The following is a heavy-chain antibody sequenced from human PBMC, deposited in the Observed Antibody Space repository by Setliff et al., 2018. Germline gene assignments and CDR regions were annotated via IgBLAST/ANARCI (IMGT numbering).Heavy chain of an antibody. Sequence: LSLSCAASGLTFSSYWMTWVRQAPGEGLEWVSAISGSGGATYYTDSVKGRFTISRDNSKNTVYVQMDSLRADDTAVYYCAKVHPTPYSIYALDIWGQGTMVTVSS. CDR1: GLTFSSYW. CDR2: ISGSGGAT. V-gene: IGHV3-23*01. J-gene: IGHJ3*02. D-gene: IGHD1-26*01. CDR3: AKVHPTPYSIYALDI.